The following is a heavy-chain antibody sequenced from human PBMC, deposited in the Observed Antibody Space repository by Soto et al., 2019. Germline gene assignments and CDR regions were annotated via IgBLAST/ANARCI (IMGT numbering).Heavy chain of an antibody. CDR3: AKEIYSNTYYYGSGSYGNV. V-gene: IGHV3-23*01. CDR1: GFTFSSYA. CDR2: ISGSGGST. Sequence: GGSLRLSCAASGFTFSSYAMSWVRQAPGKGLEWVSAISGSGGSTYYADSVKGRFTISRDNSKNTLYLQMNSLRAEDTAVYYCAKEIYSNTYYYGSGSYGNVWGKGTTVTVSS. J-gene: IGHJ6*04. D-gene: IGHD3-10*01.